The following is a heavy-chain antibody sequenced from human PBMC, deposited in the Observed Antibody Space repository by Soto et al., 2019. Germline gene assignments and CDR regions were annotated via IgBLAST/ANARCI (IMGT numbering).Heavy chain of an antibody. CDR2: ISSSGSTI. Sequence: VGSLRLSCAASGFTFSSYEMNWVRQAPGKGLEWVSYISSSGSTIYYADSVKGRFTISRDNAKNSLYLQMNSLRAEDTAVYYCATITERSGYWGQGTLVTVS. J-gene: IGHJ4*02. V-gene: IGHV3-48*03. D-gene: IGHD5-12*01. CDR1: GFTFSSYE. CDR3: ATITERSGY.